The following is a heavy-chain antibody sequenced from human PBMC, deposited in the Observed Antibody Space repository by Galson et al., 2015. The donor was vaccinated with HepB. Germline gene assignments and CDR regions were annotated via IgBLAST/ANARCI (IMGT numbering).Heavy chain of an antibody. J-gene: IGHJ4*02. CDR3: ARGGGPYSSNSKRYLDY. D-gene: IGHD6-13*01. CDR2: IGAIGGVT. V-gene: IGHV3-23*01. CDR1: GFTFNNFA. Sequence: SLRLSCAASGFTFNNFAMSWVRQAPGEGLEWVSLIGAIGGVTYYADSVKGRFTISRDNSKNTMYLQLDSLRAEDTAVYYCARGGGPYSSNSKRYLDYWGQGTLVTVSS.